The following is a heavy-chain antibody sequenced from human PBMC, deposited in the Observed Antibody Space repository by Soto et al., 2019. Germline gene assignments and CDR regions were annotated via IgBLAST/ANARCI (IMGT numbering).Heavy chain of an antibody. V-gene: IGHV4-34*01. CDR3: ARRGGGYYYYYGMDV. CDR2: INHSGST. CDR1: GGSFSGYY. D-gene: IGHD3-16*01. J-gene: IGHJ6*02. Sequence: PSETLSLTCAVYGGSFSGYYWSWIRQPPGKGLEWIGEINHSGSTNYNPSLKSRVTISVDTSKNQFSLKLSSVTAADTAVYYCARRGGGYYYYYGMDVWGQGTTVTVSS.